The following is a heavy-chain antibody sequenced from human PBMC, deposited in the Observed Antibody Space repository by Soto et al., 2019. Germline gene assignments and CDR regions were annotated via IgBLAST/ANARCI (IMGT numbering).Heavy chain of an antibody. CDR2: IIPIFGTA. Sequence: QVQLVQSGAEVKKPGSSVKVSCKASGGTFSSYAISWVRQAPGQGLEWMGGIIPIFGTANYAQKFQGRVTNTADASTSTAYMELSSLRSEDTAVYYCTRSIMDYWYFDYWGQGTLVTVSS. D-gene: IGHD3-16*01. J-gene: IGHJ4*02. V-gene: IGHV1-69*01. CDR1: GGTFSSYA. CDR3: TRSIMDYWYFDY.